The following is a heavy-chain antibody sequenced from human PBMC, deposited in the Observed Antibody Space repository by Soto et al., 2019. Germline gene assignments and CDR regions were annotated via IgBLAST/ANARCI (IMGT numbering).Heavy chain of an antibody. CDR2: IWYDGSNK. J-gene: IGHJ4*02. D-gene: IGHD3-3*01. V-gene: IGHV3-33*01. CDR1: GFTFSTYG. Sequence: QVQLVESGGGVVQPGRSLRLSCAASGFTFSTYGMHWVRQAPGKGLEWVALIWYDGSNKYYADSVKGRFTISRDNSKNTLYLQMNSLRAEDTAVYYCARDPLTTFGAFDYWGQGTLVTVSS. CDR3: ARDPLTTFGAFDY.